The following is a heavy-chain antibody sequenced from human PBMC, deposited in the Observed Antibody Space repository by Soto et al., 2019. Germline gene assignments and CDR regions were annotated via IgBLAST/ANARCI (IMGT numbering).Heavy chain of an antibody. J-gene: IGHJ5*02. CDR2: IYYSGSS. CDR1: GGSISSYY. V-gene: IGHV4-59*01. CDR3: ARDFRQLARSWGGWFDP. Sequence: PSETLSLTCTVSGGSISSYYWSWIRQPPGKGLEWIGYIYYSGSSNYNPSLKSRVTISVDTSKNQFSLKLSSVTAADTAVYYCARDFRQLARSWGGWFDPWGQGTLVTVSS. D-gene: IGHD6-6*01.